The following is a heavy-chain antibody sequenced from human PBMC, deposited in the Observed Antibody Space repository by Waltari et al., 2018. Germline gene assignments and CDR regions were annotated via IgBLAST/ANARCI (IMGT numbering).Heavy chain of an antibody. Sequence: QVQLVESGGAVVQPGRSLRLSCAAQGFNFSPYAMHWVRQAPGKGLEWVAFISYDGTYKYYADSLRGRFTISRDNSKKTLFLQVNSLITDDTALYYCARVPRGSIIPSLYYFDYWGQGTLVTVSS. J-gene: IGHJ4*02. CDR1: GFNFSPYA. V-gene: IGHV3-30*16. CDR3: ARVPRGSIIPSLYYFDY. CDR2: ISYDGTYK. D-gene: IGHD3-10*01.